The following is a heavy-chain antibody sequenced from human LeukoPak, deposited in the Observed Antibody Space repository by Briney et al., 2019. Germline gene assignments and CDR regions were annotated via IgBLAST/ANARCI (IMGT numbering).Heavy chain of an antibody. J-gene: IGHJ4*02. CDR3: ARDYDILTGYYFDY. Sequence: KTGGSLRLSCAASGFTFSDYYMSWIRQAPGKGLEWVSYISSSSSYTNYADSVKGRFTISRDNAKNSLYLQMNSLRAEDTAVYYCARDYDILTGYYFDYWGQGTLVTVSS. V-gene: IGHV3-11*05. CDR1: GFTFSDYY. D-gene: IGHD3-9*01. CDR2: ISSSSSYT.